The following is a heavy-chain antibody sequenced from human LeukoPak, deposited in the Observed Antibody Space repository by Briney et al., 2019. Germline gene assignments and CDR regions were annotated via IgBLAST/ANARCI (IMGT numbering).Heavy chain of an antibody. Sequence: GGSLRLSCAASGFTFSSYWMHWVRQAPGKGLVWVSRINSDGSSTSYADSVKGRFTISRDNAKNTLYLQMNSLRAEDTAVYYCARDRIAAAVRRPIIGSPYYWGQGTLVTVSS. CDR3: ARDRIAAAVRRPIIGSPYY. D-gene: IGHD6-13*01. V-gene: IGHV3-74*01. J-gene: IGHJ4*02. CDR2: INSDGSST. CDR1: GFTFSSYW.